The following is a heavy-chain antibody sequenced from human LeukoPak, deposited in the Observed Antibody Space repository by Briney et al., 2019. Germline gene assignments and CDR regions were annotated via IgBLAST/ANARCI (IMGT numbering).Heavy chain of an antibody. D-gene: IGHD2-2*01. CDR2: IYPGDSDT. CDR1: GYSFTSYW. J-gene: IGHJ4*02. V-gene: IGHV5-51*01. Sequence: GESLKISCKGSGYSFTSYWIGWVRQMPGKGLEWMGIIYPGDSDTRYSPSFQGQVTISADKSISTAYLQWSSLKASDTAMYYCARSGTPGDIVVVPAAMGFDYWGQGTLVTASS. CDR3: ARSGTPGDIVVVPAAMGFDY.